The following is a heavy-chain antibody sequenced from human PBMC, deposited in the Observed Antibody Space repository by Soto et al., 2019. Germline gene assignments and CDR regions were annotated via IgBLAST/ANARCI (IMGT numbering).Heavy chain of an antibody. CDR3: ARGPPYYYDSSGYWAFDI. Sequence: PGGSLRLSCAASGFTFSSYSINWVRPAPGKGLEWVSYISSSSSTIYYADSVKGRFTISRDNAKNSLYLQMNSLRDEDTAVYYCARGPPYYYDSSGYWAFDIWGQGTMVTVSS. D-gene: IGHD3-22*01. CDR2: ISSSSSTI. CDR1: GFTFSSYS. J-gene: IGHJ3*02. V-gene: IGHV3-48*02.